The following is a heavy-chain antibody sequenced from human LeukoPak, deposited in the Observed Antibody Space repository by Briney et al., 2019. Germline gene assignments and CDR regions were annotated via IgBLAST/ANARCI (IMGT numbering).Heavy chain of an antibody. D-gene: IGHD2-15*01. CDR3: SRSGRYYYYYMDV. J-gene: IGHJ6*03. V-gene: IGHV4-34*08. Sequence: PGGSLRLSCAASGFTFSSYAMSWVRQPPGKGLEWIGEINHSGSTNYNPSLKSRVTISVDTSQNQFSLNLSSVTAADTAVYYCSRSGRYYYYYMDVWGKGTTVTVSS. CDR1: GFTFSSYA. CDR2: INHSGST.